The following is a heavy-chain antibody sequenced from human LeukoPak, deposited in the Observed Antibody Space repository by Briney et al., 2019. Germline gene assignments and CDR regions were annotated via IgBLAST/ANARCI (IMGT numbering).Heavy chain of an antibody. CDR1: GFTFSSYT. CDR2: ISGSGDNT. J-gene: IGHJ4*02. D-gene: IGHD6-13*01. Sequence: GGSLRLSCAASGFTFSSYTMSWVRQVPGKGLEWVSVISGSGDNTYYADSVKGRFTISRDNSKNMLYLQMNSLRAEDTAVYYCAKWKYSNPGIDDYWGQGTLVTVFS. CDR3: AKWKYSNPGIDDY. V-gene: IGHV3-23*01.